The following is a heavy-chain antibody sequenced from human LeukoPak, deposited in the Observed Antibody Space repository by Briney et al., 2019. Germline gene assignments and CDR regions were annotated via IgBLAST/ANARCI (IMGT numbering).Heavy chain of an antibody. V-gene: IGHV4-39*07. D-gene: IGHD4-23*01. J-gene: IGHJ2*01. CDR2: IYYSGNA. Sequence: SETLSLTCTVSGGSISSSNYYWGWIRQPPGKGLEWIGNIYYSGNAYYNPSLKSRVTISVDTSKNQFSLKLSSVTAADTAVYYCARDLRGGNSPEDYWYFDLWGRGTLVTVSS. CDR3: ARDLRGGNSPEDYWYFDL. CDR1: GGSISSSNYY.